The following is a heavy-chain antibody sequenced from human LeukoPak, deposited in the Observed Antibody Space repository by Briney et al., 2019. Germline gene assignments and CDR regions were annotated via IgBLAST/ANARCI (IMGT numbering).Heavy chain of an antibody. J-gene: IGHJ4*02. CDR3: ARASHDYGDYSHFDY. D-gene: IGHD4-17*01. Sequence: SETLSLTCAVSGGSISSSNWWSWVRQPPGKGLEWIGEIYHSGSTNYNPSLKSRVTIAVDKSKNQFSLKLSSVIAADTAVYYCARASHDYGDYSHFDYWGQGTLVTVSS. V-gene: IGHV4-4*02. CDR2: IYHSGST. CDR1: GGSISSSNW.